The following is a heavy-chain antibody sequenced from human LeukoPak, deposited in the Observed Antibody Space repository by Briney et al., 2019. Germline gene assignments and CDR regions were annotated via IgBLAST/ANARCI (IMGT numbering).Heavy chain of an antibody. D-gene: IGHD3-10*01. V-gene: IGHV3-48*04. CDR1: GFTFSIYS. CDR2: ISHTGSPV. CDR3: AIPPLSGTGSSRPLAGMDV. Sequence: GGSLRLSCAASGFTFSIYSMNWVRQAPGKGLEWVSYISHTGSPVSYADSVKGRFTISRDNARNSLYLQMYSLRAEDTAVYYCAIPPLSGTGSSRPLAGMDVWGQGTRVTVSS. J-gene: IGHJ6*02.